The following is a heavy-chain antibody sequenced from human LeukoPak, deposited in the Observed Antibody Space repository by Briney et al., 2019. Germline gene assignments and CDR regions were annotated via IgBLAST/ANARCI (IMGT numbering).Heavy chain of an antibody. CDR3: ANGGSIAVATPLDY. D-gene: IGHD6-19*01. J-gene: IGHJ4*02. CDR2: ITGGGST. Sequence: AGGSLRLSCAASGFTFSSYAMSWVRQAPGKGLEWVSGITGGGSTYYADSVKGRFTISRDNSKNTLYLQMNSLRAEDTAVYYCANGGSIAVATPLDYWGQGTLVTVSS. V-gene: IGHV3-23*01. CDR1: GFTFSSYA.